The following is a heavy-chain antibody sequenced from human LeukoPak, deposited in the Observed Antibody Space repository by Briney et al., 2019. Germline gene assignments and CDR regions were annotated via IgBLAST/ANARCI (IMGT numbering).Heavy chain of an antibody. CDR3: TRTVLDCKNGVCYDY. V-gene: IGHV1-18*01. CDR2: ISAYNGNT. J-gene: IGHJ4*02. Sequence: ASVKVSCKASGYTFTSYGISWVRQAPGQGLEWMGWISAYNGNTNYAQKLQGRVTMTTDTSTSTAYMELRSLRFDDTAVYYCTRTVLDCKNGVCYDYWGQGTLVTVSS. CDR1: GYTFTSYG. D-gene: IGHD2-8*01.